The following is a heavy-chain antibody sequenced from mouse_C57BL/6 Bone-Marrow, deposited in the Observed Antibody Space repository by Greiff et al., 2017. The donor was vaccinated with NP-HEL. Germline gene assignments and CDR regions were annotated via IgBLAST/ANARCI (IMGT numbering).Heavy chain of an antibody. CDR3: ARGHYYGYAMDY. V-gene: IGHV1-66*01. Sequence: QVQLQQSGPELVKPGASVKISCKASGYSFTSYYIHWVKQRPGQGLEWIGWIYPGSGNTKYNETFKGKATLTADTSSSTAYMQLSSLTSEDSAVYYCARGHYYGYAMDYWGQGTSVTVSS. CDR2: IYPGSGNT. J-gene: IGHJ4*01. CDR1: GYSFTSYY. D-gene: IGHD1-1*01.